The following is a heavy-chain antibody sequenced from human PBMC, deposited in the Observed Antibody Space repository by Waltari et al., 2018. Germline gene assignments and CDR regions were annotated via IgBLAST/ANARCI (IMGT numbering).Heavy chain of an antibody. CDR1: ALTFSTYW. D-gene: IGHD3-10*01. J-gene: IGHJ4*02. CDR3: ARSMNYGPDY. CDR2: INPDGRTT. V-gene: IGHV3-74*01. Sequence: EGQLVESGGDLVQPGGSLRLSCAASALTFSTYWSPWVRQAPGKGLVWVARINPDGRTTTYADSVRGRFSISRDNAKNTLYLQMNSLTVEDTAVYFCARSMNYGPDYWGRGTLVTVSS.